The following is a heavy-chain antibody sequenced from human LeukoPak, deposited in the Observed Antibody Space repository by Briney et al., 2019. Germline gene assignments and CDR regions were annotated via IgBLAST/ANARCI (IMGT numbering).Heavy chain of an antibody. D-gene: IGHD3-10*01. Sequence: GGSLRLSCTASGFTFSDYWMHWVRHAPGKGLVWVSRTNTDSSSTSYADSVKGRFTISRDNTKNTVYLQMYSLRAEDTAVYYCARGMTYYYGSGKFDYWGQGSLVTVSS. CDR2: TNTDSSST. CDR1: GFTFSDYW. V-gene: IGHV3-74*01. J-gene: IGHJ4*02. CDR3: ARGMTYYYGSGKFDY.